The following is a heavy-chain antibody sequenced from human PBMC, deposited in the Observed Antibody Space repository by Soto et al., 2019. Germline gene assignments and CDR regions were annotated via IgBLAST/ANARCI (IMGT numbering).Heavy chain of an antibody. V-gene: IGHV1-18*01. CDR2: INVDNGVT. CDR1: AYTFDRYG. D-gene: IGHD2-15*01. J-gene: IGHJ5*02. Sequence: QVQLVQSAAEVKTPGASVRVSCKASAYTFDRYGISWVRQAPGQGPEWMGWINVDNGVTNYARNFQGRVSMTTVAPTTTDYMGLKRQRSDGTDVYPTARMILGDSLSPGESWGQGTLVTVSS. CDR3: ARMILGDSLSPGES.